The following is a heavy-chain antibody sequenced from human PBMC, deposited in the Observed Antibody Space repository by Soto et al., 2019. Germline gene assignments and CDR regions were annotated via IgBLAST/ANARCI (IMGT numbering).Heavy chain of an antibody. V-gene: IGHV3-48*03. CDR3: ARGASDFWGGYPEIHFFDS. D-gene: IGHD3-3*01. Sequence: EVQLVESGGGLVQPGGSLRLSCAASGFTFSSYEMNWVRQAPGKGLEWVSYISSSGSTIYYADSVKGRFTISRDNAKNSLYLQMNSLRAEDTAVYYCARGASDFWGGYPEIHFFDSWGQGTLVTVSS. J-gene: IGHJ4*02. CDR2: ISSSGSTI. CDR1: GFTFSSYE.